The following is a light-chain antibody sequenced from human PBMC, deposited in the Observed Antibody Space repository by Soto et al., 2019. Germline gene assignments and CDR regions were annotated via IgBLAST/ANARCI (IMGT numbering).Light chain of an antibody. CDR3: QQSYSTPWT. J-gene: IGKJ1*01. Sequence: DIQMTQSPSSLSASVGDRVTITCRASQSIRSYLNWYQQKPGKAPNLLIYAASSLQSGVPSRFSGSGSGTDFTITISCLQPEDFAAYYCQQSYSTPWTFGQGTKVDIE. V-gene: IGKV1-39*01. CDR2: AAS. CDR1: QSIRSY.